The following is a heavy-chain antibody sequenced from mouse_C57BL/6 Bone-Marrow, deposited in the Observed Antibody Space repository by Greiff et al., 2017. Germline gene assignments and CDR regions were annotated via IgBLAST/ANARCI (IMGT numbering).Heavy chain of an antibody. CDR1: GYTFTDYY. V-gene: IGHV1-76*01. Sequence: VQLQQSGAELVRPGASVKLSCKASGYTFTDYYINWVKQRPGQGLEWIARIYPGSGNTYYNEKFKGKATLTAEKSSSTAYMQLSSLTSEDSAVYFCARWGDYPRYHWFAYWGQGTLVTVSA. J-gene: IGHJ3*01. CDR2: IYPGSGNT. D-gene: IGHD2-4*01. CDR3: ARWGDYPRYHWFAY.